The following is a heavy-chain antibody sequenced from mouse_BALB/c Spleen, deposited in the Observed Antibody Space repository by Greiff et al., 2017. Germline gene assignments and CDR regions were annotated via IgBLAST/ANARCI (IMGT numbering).Heavy chain of an antibody. CDR1: GFTFNTYA. CDR2: IRSKSNNYAT. J-gene: IGHJ4*01. CDR3: VRYRYDIYAMDY. V-gene: IGHV10-1*02. Sequence: EVMLVESGGGLVQPKGSLKLSCAASGFTFNTYAMNWVRQAPGKGLEWVARIRSKSNNYATYYADSVKDRFTISRDDSQSMLYLQMNNLKTEDTAMYYCVRYRYDIYAMDYWGQGTSVTVSS. D-gene: IGHD2-14*01.